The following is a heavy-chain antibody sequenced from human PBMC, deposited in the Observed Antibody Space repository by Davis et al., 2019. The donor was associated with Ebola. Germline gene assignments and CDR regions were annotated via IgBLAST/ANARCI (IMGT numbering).Heavy chain of an antibody. D-gene: IGHD2-21*01. J-gene: IGHJ3*01. CDR3: VAGGDDDAFDV. CDR2: ISSGGGAP. CDR1: GFTFSIHG. V-gene: IGHV3-NL1*01. Sequence: GGSLRLSCAASGFTFSIHGMHWVRQAPGKGLEWVSDISSGGGAPYYADSVKGRFSISRDNSKNTLYLQMNSLRAEDTAVYYCVAGGDDDAFDVWGQGTMVTVSS.